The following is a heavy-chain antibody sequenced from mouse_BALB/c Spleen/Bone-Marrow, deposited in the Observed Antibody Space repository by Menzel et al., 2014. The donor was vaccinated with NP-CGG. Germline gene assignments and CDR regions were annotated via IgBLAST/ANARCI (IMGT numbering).Heavy chain of an antibody. CDR1: GFSLTSYG. V-gene: IGHV2-2*01. CDR3: AREYYGRAWFAY. D-gene: IGHD1-1*01. CDR2: IWSGGST. Sequence: QVQLQQSGPGLVQPSRSLSITYTVSGFSLTSYGVHWVRRAPGKGLEWLGVIWSGGSTDYNADFISRLSMTKGNSKSHVFFKINSLQSDDTAIYYCAREYYGRAWFAYWGQGTLVTVSA. J-gene: IGHJ3*01.